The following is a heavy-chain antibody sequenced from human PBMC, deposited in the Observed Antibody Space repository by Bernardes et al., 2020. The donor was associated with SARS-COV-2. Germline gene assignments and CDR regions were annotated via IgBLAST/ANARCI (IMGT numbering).Heavy chain of an antibody. CDR3: ARDGLHYDFWSGWRYYGMDV. V-gene: IGHV3-7*04. CDR1: GFTFSSYW. D-gene: IGHD3-3*01. J-gene: IGHJ6*02. CDR2: IKQDGSEK. Sequence: GSLRLSCAASGFTFSSYWMSWVRQAPGKGLEWVANIKQDGSEKYYVDSVKGRFTISRDNAKNSLYLQMNSLRAEDTAVYYCARDGLHYDFWSGWRYYGMDVWGQGTTVTVSS.